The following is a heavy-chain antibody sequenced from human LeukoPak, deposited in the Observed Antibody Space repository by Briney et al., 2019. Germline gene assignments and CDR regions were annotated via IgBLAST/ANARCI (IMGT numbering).Heavy chain of an antibody. CDR1: GLTVRNNY. Sequence: GGFLRLSCVVSGLTVRNNYMSWVRQAPGKGLEWVSIIQSDGTTIYADFVKGRFTISRDTSKNRLYLEMDSLRAEDTAIYYCTKVATTPVWAPDLWGQGTPVTVSS. D-gene: IGHD1-1*01. V-gene: IGHV3-53*01. J-gene: IGHJ4*02. CDR3: TKVATTPVWAPDL. CDR2: IQSDGTT.